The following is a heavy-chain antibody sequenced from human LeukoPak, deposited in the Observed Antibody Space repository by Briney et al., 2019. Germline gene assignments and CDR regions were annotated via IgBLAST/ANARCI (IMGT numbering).Heavy chain of an antibody. J-gene: IGHJ6*03. CDR2: MNPNSGNT. Sequence: ASVKVSCKASGYTFTSYDINWVRQATGQGLEWMGWMNPNSGNTGYAQKFQGRVTMTRNTSISTAYMELSSLRSEATAVYYCARGLGSSWYLGVRGYYYYMDVWGKGTTVTVSS. CDR1: GYTFTSYD. D-gene: IGHD6-13*01. V-gene: IGHV1-8*01. CDR3: ARGLGSSWYLGVRGYYYYMDV.